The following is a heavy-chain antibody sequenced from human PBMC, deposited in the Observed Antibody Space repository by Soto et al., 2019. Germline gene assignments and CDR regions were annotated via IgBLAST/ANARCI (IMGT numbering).Heavy chain of an antibody. V-gene: IGHV4-30-4*01. J-gene: IGHJ6*02. CDR1: GGSISTDHYH. CDR2: IHYRGSI. CDR3: AREDDGGDRDYYGLDV. D-gene: IGHD2-21*02. Sequence: QVQLQESGPGLVRPSQTLSLTCTVSGGSISTDHYHWTWIRQTPGKGLDWIGYIHYRGSIQSNPSLQERLSMSVDTSKNLFSLKLSSVTAADTAVYFCAREDDGGDRDYYGLDVWGQGTTVTVSS.